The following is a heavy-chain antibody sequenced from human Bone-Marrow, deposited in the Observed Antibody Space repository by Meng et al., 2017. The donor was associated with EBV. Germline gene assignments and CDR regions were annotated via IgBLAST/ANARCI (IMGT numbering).Heavy chain of an antibody. CDR2: FDPEDGET. D-gene: IGHD6-13*01. CDR3: ATVTAAAGYFDY. Sequence: VQLVSTGAEVKKPRASVKVSCKVSGYTLTELSMHWVRQAPGKGLEWMGGFDPEDGETIYAQKFQGRVTMTEDTSTDTAYMELSSLRSEDTAVYYCATVTAAAGYFDYWGQGTLVTVSS. CDR1: GYTLTELS. V-gene: IGHV1-24*01. J-gene: IGHJ4*02.